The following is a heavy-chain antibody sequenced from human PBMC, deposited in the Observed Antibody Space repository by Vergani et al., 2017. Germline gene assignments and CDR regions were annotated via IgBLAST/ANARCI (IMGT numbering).Heavy chain of an antibody. CDR2: ISYDGSNK. CDR1: GFTFSSYG. V-gene: IGHV3-30*18. J-gene: IGHJ4*02. CDR3: AKEWGGDDYYGQGFPYYFDY. D-gene: IGHD3-10*01. Sequence: VQLLESGGGLVQPGGSLRLSCAASGFTFSSYGMHWVRQAPGKGLEWVAVISYDGSNKYYADSVKGRFTISRDNSKNTLYLQMNSLRAEDTAVYYCAKEWGGDDYYGQGFPYYFDYWGQGTLVTVSS.